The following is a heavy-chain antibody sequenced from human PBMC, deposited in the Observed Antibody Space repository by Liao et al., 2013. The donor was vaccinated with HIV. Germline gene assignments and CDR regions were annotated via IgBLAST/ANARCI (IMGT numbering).Heavy chain of an antibody. CDR1: GGSISSGDYY. J-gene: IGHJ4*02. V-gene: IGHV4-30-4*08. D-gene: IGHD3-3*01. CDR3: ARASRITIFGVVIIGRPY. CDR2: IYYSGST. Sequence: QVQLQESGPGLVKPSQTLSLTCTVSGGSISSGDYYWSWIRQPPGKGLEWIGYIYYSGSTYYNPSLKSRVTISVDTSKNQFSLKLSSVTAADTAVYYCARASRITIFGVVIIGRPYWGQGTLVTVSS.